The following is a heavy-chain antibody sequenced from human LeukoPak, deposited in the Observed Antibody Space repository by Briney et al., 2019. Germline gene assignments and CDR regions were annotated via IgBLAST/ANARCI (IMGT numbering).Heavy chain of an antibody. D-gene: IGHD1-26*01. V-gene: IGHV3-74*01. Sequence: GGSLRLSCAASGFTFRSYWMHWVRQAPGKGLEWVLGMNSDGTNTRYADSVRGRFTISRDNAKNTVYLQMSSLRVEDTAVFYCAGGSGNYYFDSWGLGTLVTVSS. CDR1: GFTFRSYW. J-gene: IGHJ4*02. CDR2: MNSDGTNT. CDR3: AGGSGNYYFDS.